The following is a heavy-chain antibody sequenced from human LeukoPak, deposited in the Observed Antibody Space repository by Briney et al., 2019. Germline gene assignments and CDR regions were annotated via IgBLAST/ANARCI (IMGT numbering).Heavy chain of an antibody. J-gene: IGHJ4*02. CDR3: ARLGVVPAAIGY. CDR1: GFTFSSYG. CDR2: IKQDGSEK. Sequence: GGTLRLSCAASGFTFSSYGMSWVRQAPGKGLEWVANIKQDGSEKYYVDSVKGRFTISRDNAKNSLYLQMNSLRAEDTAVYYCARLGVVPAAIGYWGQGTLVTVSS. V-gene: IGHV3-7*01. D-gene: IGHD2-2*02.